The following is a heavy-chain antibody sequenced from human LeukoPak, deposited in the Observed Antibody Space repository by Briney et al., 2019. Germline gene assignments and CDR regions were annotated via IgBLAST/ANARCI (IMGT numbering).Heavy chain of an antibody. J-gene: IGHJ4*02. CDR1: GFTFNNYG. Sequence: GSLRLSCAASGFTFNNYGMHWVRQAPGKGLEWVSSISSSSSYIYYADSVKGRFTISRDNAKNSLYLQMNSLRAEDTAVYYCASSLNSYYYGSGIIDYWGQGTLVTVSS. CDR2: ISSSSSYI. CDR3: ASSLNSYYYGSGIIDY. V-gene: IGHV3-21*01. D-gene: IGHD3-10*01.